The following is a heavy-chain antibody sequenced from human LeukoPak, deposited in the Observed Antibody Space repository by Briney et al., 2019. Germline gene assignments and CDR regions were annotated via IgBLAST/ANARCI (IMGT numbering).Heavy chain of an antibody. CDR2: ISSSGSTI. CDR3: ARASLVGATRYHDAFDI. Sequence: GGSLRLSCAAPGFTFSDYYMSWIRQAPGKGLEWVSYISSSGSTIYYADSVKGRFTISRDNAKNSLYLQMNSLRAEDTAVYYCARASLVGATRYHDAFDIWGQGTMVTVSS. V-gene: IGHV3-11*04. CDR1: GFTFSDYY. J-gene: IGHJ3*02. D-gene: IGHD1-26*01.